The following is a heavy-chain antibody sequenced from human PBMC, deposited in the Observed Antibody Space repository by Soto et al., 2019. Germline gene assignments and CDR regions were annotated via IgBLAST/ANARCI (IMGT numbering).Heavy chain of an antibody. Sequence: EVQLVESGGGLVKPGGSLRLSCAASGFTFSSYSMNWVRKAPGKGLEWVASISSSSRYIYYADSVKGRFTISRDNSNHSLYLQMNSLRAEDTAVYYCASDKGGWYLYVQHWGQGTLVPVSS. CDR3: ASDKGGWYLYVQH. CDR1: GFTFSSYS. D-gene: IGHD6-19*01. CDR2: ISSSSRYI. V-gene: IGHV3-21*01. J-gene: IGHJ1*01.